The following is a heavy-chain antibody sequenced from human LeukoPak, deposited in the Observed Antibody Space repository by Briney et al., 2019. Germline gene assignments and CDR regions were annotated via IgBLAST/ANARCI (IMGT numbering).Heavy chain of an antibody. J-gene: IGHJ3*02. CDR1: GFTVSSNY. CDR2: LYSGGNT. Sequence: GSLRLSCVVSGFTVSSNYMSWVRQAPGKGVEWVSVLYSGGNTYHADSVKGRFTISRDNSKNTLYLQMNSLRAEDTAVYYCARVLTGDLRSAFDIWGQGTMVTVSS. V-gene: IGHV3-53*01. CDR3: ARVLTGDLRSAFDI. D-gene: IGHD7-27*01.